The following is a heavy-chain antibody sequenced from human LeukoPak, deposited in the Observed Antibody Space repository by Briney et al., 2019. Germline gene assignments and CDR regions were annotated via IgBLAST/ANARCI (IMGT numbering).Heavy chain of an antibody. V-gene: IGHV3-7*01. D-gene: IGHD3-22*01. J-gene: IGHJ3*02. CDR1: GFTFSSYG. Sequence: GGSLRLSCAASGFTFSSYGMHWVRQAPGKGLEWVASMKQDGSEKYYVESVKGRFTISKDNAKNSLYLQMNSLRAEDTAVYYCARYVISGLWYFDIWGQGTMVTVSS. CDR2: MKQDGSEK. CDR3: ARYVISGLWYFDI.